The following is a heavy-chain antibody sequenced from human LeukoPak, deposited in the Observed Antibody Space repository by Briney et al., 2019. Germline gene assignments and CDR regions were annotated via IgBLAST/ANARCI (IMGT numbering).Heavy chain of an antibody. D-gene: IGHD2-2*01. Sequence: GGSLRLSCAASRFAFSRYSMNWVRQAPGKGLEWVSSVSSSSGYIYYADSVKGRFTISRDNAKNSLYLQMNSLRAEDTAVYYCAREIVSSTCFDYWGQGALVTVSS. CDR2: VSSSSGYI. CDR3: AREIVSSTCFDY. CDR1: RFAFSRYS. J-gene: IGHJ4*02. V-gene: IGHV3-21*01.